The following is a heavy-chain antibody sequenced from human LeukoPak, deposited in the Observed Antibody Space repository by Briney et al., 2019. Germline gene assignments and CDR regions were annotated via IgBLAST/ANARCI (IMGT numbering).Heavy chain of an antibody. CDR2: ISSSSSYI. CDR3: ARDLGPHIAVARHFDY. D-gene: IGHD6-19*01. V-gene: IGHV3-21*01. J-gene: IGHJ4*02. CDR1: GFTFSSYS. Sequence: PGGSLRLSCAASGFTFSSYSMNWVRQAPGKGLEWVSSISSSSSYIYYADSVKGRFTISRDNAKNSLYLQMNSLRAEDTAVYYCARDLGPHIAVARHFDYWGQGTLVTVSS.